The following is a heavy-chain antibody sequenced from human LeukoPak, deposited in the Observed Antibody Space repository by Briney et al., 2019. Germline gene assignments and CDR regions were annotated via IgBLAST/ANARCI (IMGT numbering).Heavy chain of an antibody. CDR3: ARDGPIAAAGDSYFDY. CDR2: ISAYNGNT. D-gene: IGHD6-13*01. J-gene: IGHJ4*02. CDR1: GYTFSNYG. V-gene: IGHV1-18*01. Sequence: VASVKVSCKSSGYTFSNYGISWVRQAPGQGLEGMGWISAYNGNTNYAQKLQGRVTMTTDTSTSTAYMELRSLRSDDTAVYYCARDGPIAAAGDSYFDYWGQGTLVTVSS.